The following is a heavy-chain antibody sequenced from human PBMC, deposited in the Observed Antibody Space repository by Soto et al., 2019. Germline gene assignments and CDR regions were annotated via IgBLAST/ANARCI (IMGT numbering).Heavy chain of an antibody. CDR1: EYTFTGYY. V-gene: IGHV1-2*04. CDR3: ARSGFPGIAAY. D-gene: IGHD6-13*01. J-gene: IGHJ4*02. Sequence: ASVKVSCKASEYTFTGYYMHWVRQAPGQGLEWMGWIKPNSGGTNYAQKIQGWVTMTRDTSISTAYMELSRLRSDDTAVYYCARSGFPGIAAYWGQGTLVTVSS. CDR2: IKPNSGGT.